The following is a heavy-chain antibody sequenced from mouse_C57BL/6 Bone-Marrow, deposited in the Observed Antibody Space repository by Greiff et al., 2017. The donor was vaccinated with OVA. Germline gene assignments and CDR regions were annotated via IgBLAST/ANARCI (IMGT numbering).Heavy chain of an antibody. CDR3: ARDCYDCIWY. CDR2: IDPSDSYT. CDR1: GYTFTSYW. J-gene: IGHJ3*01. V-gene: IGHV1-69*01. Sequence: QVQLQQPGAELVMPGASVKLSCKASGYTFTSYWMHWVKQRPGQGLEWIGEIDPSDSYTNYNQKFKGKSTLTVDKSSSTAYMQLSSLTSEDYAVYYWARDCYDCIWYGGQGTLVMVSA. D-gene: IGHD2-12*01.